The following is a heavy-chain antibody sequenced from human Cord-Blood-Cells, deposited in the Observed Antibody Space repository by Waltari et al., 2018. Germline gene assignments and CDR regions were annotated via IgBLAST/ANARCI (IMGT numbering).Heavy chain of an antibody. CDR2: IYTSGST. J-gene: IGHJ6*03. V-gene: IGHV4-4*07. CDR3: ARDLPGYCSSTSCYYYYMDV. Sequence: QVQLQESGPGLVTPSETLSLTCTVSGGSLSSYYWSWIRQPAGQGPEWIGRIYTSGSTNYNPSLKSRVTMSVDTSKNQFSLKLSSVTAADTAVYYCARDLPGYCSSTSCYYYYMDVWGKGTTVTVSS. D-gene: IGHD2-2*01. CDR1: GGSLSSYY.